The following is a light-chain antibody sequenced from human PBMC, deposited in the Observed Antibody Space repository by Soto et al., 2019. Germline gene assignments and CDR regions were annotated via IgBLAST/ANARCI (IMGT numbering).Light chain of an antibody. CDR2: DVI. V-gene: IGLV2-14*01. CDR1: SSDVGSYNC. Sequence: QYALTQPASVSGSPGQSITISCTGTSSDVGSYNCVSWYQQYTGKAHKLLIYDVINRPSVLSYRFSDSKSGNTASLTTSGLQAEDYADDYCISDTTSSTNVVFGGGTKLTVL. CDR3: ISDTTSSTNVV. J-gene: IGLJ2*01.